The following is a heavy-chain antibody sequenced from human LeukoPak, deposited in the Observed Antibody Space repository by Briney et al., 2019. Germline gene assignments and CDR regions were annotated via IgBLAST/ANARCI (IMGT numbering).Heavy chain of an antibody. V-gene: IGHV3-33*01. Sequence: GGSLRLSCAASGFTFSSYGMHWVRQAPGKGLEWVAVIWYDGSNKYYADSVKGRFTISRDNSKNTLYLQMNSLRVEDTAVYYCVRHGDTDSCLANWGQGTLVTVSS. CDR2: IWYDGSNK. CDR3: VRHGDTDSCLAN. CDR1: GFTFSSYG. D-gene: IGHD2-2*01. J-gene: IGHJ4*02.